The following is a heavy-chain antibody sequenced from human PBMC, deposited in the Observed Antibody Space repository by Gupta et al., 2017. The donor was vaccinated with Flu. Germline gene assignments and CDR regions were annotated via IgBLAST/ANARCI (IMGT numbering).Heavy chain of an antibody. CDR1: GFTSRSSW. J-gene: IGHJ3*02. Sequence: GQRVESGGDLVQPGGSLRLSCVALGFTSRSSWMTWFRKAPGTGLELVANINRDGRTTNYLDSVKGRFTISRENAKNSVYLQMNSLRVVDTATYYCVRDPESSAFDIWCQGTMVTVSS. CDR3: VRDPESSAFDI. V-gene: IGHV3-7*01. CDR2: INRDGRTT. D-gene: IGHD1-14*01.